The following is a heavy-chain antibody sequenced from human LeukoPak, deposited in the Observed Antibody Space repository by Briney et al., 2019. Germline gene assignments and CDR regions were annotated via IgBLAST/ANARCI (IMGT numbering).Heavy chain of an antibody. CDR3: TKDNSNYVDYYYYMDV. Sequence: GGSLRLSCAASGFTFSSYEMNWVRQAQGKGLEWVSYISSSGSTIYYADSVKGRFSISRDNAKNSVFLQMNSLRAEDTALYYCTKDNSNYVDYYYYMDVWGKGTTVTVSS. CDR1: GFTFSSYE. CDR2: ISSSGSTI. J-gene: IGHJ6*03. V-gene: IGHV3-48*03. D-gene: IGHD4-11*01.